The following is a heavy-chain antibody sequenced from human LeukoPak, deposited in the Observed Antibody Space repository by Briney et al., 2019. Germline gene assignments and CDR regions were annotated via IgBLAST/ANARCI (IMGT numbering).Heavy chain of an antibody. CDR1: GFTFSSYW. CDR3: AREPHNRKDYFDY. CDR2: IKQDGSEK. D-gene: IGHD1-14*01. V-gene: IGHV3-7*01. Sequence: GGSLRLSCAASGFTFSSYWMSWVRQAPGKGLEWVANIKQDGSEKYYVDSVKGRFIISRGNAKNSLYLQMNSLGAEDTAVYYCAREPHNRKDYFDYWGQGTLVTVSS. J-gene: IGHJ4*02.